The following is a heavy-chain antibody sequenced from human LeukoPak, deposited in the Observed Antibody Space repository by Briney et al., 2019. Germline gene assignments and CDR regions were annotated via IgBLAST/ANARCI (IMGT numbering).Heavy chain of an antibody. V-gene: IGHV4-59*01. D-gene: IGHD2/OR15-2a*01. Sequence: PSETLSLTCAVYGGSISGYYWSWIRQPPGKGLEWIGYIYYSGNTNYNPSLKSRVTISVDTSKNQFSLKLSSVTAADTAVYYCARGNRYFDYWGQGTLVTVSS. J-gene: IGHJ4*02. CDR3: ARGNRYFDY. CDR1: GGSISGYY. CDR2: IYYSGNT.